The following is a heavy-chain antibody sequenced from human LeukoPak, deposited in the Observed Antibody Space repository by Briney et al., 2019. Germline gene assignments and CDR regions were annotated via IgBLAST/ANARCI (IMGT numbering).Heavy chain of an antibody. CDR2: ISSSSSYI. CDR3: AREKQEVSGAFDI. V-gene: IGHV3-21*01. Sequence: PGGSLRLSCAASGFTLSSYSMNWVRQAPGKGLEGVSSISSSSSYIYYADSVKGRFTISRDNAKNSLYLQMDSLRAEDTAVYYCAREKQEVSGAFDIWGQGTMVTVSS. CDR1: GFTLSSYS. D-gene: IGHD5/OR15-5a*01. J-gene: IGHJ3*02.